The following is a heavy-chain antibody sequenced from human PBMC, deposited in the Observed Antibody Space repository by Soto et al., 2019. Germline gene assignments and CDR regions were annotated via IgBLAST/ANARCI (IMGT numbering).Heavy chain of an antibody. V-gene: IGHV4-31*03. CDR1: GGSISSGGYY. J-gene: IGHJ6*02. D-gene: IGHD3-22*01. Sequence: PSETLSLTCTVSGGSISSGGYYWSWIRQHPGKGLEWIGYIYYSGSTYCNPSLKSRVTISVDTSKSQFSLKLSSVTAADTAVYYCARVYYDSSGYYYYYGMDVWGQGTTVTVSS. CDR2: IYYSGST. CDR3: ARVYYDSSGYYYYYGMDV.